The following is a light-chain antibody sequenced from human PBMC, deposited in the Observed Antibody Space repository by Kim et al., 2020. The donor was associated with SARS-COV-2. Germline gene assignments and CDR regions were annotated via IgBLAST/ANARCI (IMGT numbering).Light chain of an antibody. J-gene: IGLJ2*01. Sequence: QSALTQPASVSGSPGQSITISCTGTSSDVGGYNYVSWYQQHPGKAPKLIIYGVSQRPSGVSSHFSASKSGNTASLTISGLQAEDEADYYCSSYTSSSFVVFGGGTQLTVL. CDR2: GVS. CDR3: SSYTSSSFVV. CDR1: SSDVGGYNY. V-gene: IGLV2-14*01.